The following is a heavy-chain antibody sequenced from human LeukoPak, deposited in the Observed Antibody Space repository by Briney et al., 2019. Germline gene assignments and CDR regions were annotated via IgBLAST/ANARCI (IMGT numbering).Heavy chain of an antibody. J-gene: IGHJ4*02. CDR2: ISYDGSNK. Sequence: GGSLRLSCAASGFTFSSYAMHWVRQAPGKGLEWVAVISYDGSNKYYADSVKGRFTISRDNSKNTLYLQMNSLRAEDTAVYYCARVRAGTGLFDYWGQGTLVTVSS. D-gene: IGHD6-19*01. CDR1: GFTFSSYA. CDR3: ARVRAGTGLFDY. V-gene: IGHV3-30-3*01.